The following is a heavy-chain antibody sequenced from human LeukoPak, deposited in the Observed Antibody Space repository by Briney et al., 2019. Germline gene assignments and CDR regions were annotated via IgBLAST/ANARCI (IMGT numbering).Heavy chain of an antibody. D-gene: IGHD1-26*01. Sequence: GASVKVSCKASGYTFTSYGISWVRQAPGQGLEWMGWISAYNGNTNYAQKLQGRVTMTTDTSTSTAYMELRSVKPDDTAGYFCARVAPVGATTDYWGQGTLVTVSS. CDR1: GYTFTSYG. V-gene: IGHV1-18*01. CDR3: ARVAPVGATTDY. J-gene: IGHJ4*02. CDR2: ISAYNGNT.